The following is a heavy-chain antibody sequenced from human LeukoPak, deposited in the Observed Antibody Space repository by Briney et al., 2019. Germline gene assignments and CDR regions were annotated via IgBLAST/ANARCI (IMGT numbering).Heavy chain of an antibody. CDR3: AAAYCGGDCYSSIDY. CDR1: GYTFTSYA. Sequence: ASVKVSCKASGYTFTSYAMNWVRQAPGQGLEWMGWINPNSGGTNYAQKFQGRVTMTRDTSISTAYMELSRLRSDDTAVYYCAAAYCGGDCYSSIDYWGQGTLVTVSS. J-gene: IGHJ4*02. CDR2: INPNSGGT. D-gene: IGHD2-21*01. V-gene: IGHV1-2*02.